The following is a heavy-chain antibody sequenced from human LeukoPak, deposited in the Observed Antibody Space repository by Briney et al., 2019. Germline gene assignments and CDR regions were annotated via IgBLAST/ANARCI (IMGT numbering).Heavy chain of an antibody. CDR2: INQDGSER. Sequence: GGSLRLSCEVSGFSFDDFGMSWVRQAPGKGLEWVANINQDGSERYYVDSVKGRFTISRDNTKNSLYLQMNSLRAEDTAVYYCARDSKSVPSSTSCSFFDYWGQGTLVTVSS. CDR3: ARDSKSVPSSTSCSFFDY. D-gene: IGHD2-2*01. V-gene: IGHV3-7*01. CDR1: GFSFDDFG. J-gene: IGHJ4*02.